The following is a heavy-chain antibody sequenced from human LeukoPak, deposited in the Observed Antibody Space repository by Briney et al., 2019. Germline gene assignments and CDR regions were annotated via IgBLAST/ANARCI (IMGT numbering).Heavy chain of an antibody. Sequence: GGSLRLSCAASGFTFSSYGMHWVRQALGKGLEWVAVISYDGSNKYYADSVKGRFTISRDNSKNTLYLQMNSLRAEDTAVYYCATPAPSIATYDAFDIWGQGTMVTVSS. CDR1: GFTFSSYG. J-gene: IGHJ3*02. V-gene: IGHV3-30*03. CDR2: ISYDGSNK. CDR3: ATPAPSIATYDAFDI. D-gene: IGHD6-6*01.